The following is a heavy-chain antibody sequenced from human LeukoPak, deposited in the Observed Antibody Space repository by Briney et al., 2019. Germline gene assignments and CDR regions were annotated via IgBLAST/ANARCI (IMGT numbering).Heavy chain of an antibody. V-gene: IGHV1-2*02. CDR1: GYTFSGYY. D-gene: IGHD6-19*01. J-gene: IGHJ4*02. Sequence: ASVKVSCKASGYTFSGYYMHWVRQAPGPGLEWVGWINPNSGGTNYAQNFQGRVTITRDTSISTVYMELSSLRSEDTAVYYCARDGERGYSSGDYWGQGTLVTVSS. CDR2: INPNSGGT. CDR3: ARDGERGYSSGDY.